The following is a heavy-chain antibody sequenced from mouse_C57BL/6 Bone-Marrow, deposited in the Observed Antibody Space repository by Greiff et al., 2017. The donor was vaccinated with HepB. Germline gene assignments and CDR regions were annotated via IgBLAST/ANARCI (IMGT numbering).Heavy chain of an antibody. CDR2: ISYSGST. Sequence: EVQGVESGPGMVKPSQSLSLTCTVTGYSITSGYDWHWIRHFPGNKLEWMGYISYSGSTNYNPSLKSRISITHDTSKNHFFLKLNSVTTEDTATYYCARDYGSPFAYWGQGTLVTVSA. V-gene: IGHV3-1*01. CDR3: ARDYGSPFAY. J-gene: IGHJ3*01. CDR1: GYSITSGYD. D-gene: IGHD1-1*01.